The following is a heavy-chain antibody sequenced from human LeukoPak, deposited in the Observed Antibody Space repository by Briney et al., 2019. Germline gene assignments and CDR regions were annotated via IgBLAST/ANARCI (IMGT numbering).Heavy chain of an antibody. J-gene: IGHJ4*02. CDR1: GLIVTRDY. CDR2: IYSGGST. CDR3: ASLGY. V-gene: IGHV3-66*02. Sequence: GGSLRLSCVVSGLIVTRDYMSWVRQAPGKGLEWVSAIYSGGSTYYPDSVKGRFTISRDNSKNTLYLQMNSLRAADTAVYYCASLGYWGQGTLVTVSS.